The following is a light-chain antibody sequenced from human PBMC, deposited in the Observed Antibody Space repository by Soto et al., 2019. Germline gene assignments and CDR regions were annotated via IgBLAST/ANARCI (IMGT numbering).Light chain of an antibody. CDR3: QHYNSYSEA. V-gene: IGKV1-5*01. CDR2: DVS. J-gene: IGKJ1*01. CDR1: QRMSGW. Sequence: DIQKTQSPSTLSASVWDTVTIPCRASQRMSGWLAWHQQKPGKAPKLLIYDVSALKRGVPSRFSGSGSGTEFTLTISSLQPDDFATYYCQHYNSYSEAFGQGTKVDIK.